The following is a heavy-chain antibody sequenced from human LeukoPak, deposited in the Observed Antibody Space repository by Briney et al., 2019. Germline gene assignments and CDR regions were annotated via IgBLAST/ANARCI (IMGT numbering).Heavy chain of an antibody. D-gene: IGHD6-6*01. CDR1: GGSFSGYY. CDR3: ARGAIAARSGDWFDP. CDR2: INHSGST. V-gene: IGHV4-34*01. J-gene: IGHJ5*02. Sequence: SETLSLTCAVYGGSFSGYYWSWIRQPPGKGLEWIGEINHSGSTNYNPSLKSRVTISVDTSKNQFSLKLSSVTAADTAVYYCARGAIAARSGDWFDPWGQGTLVTVSS.